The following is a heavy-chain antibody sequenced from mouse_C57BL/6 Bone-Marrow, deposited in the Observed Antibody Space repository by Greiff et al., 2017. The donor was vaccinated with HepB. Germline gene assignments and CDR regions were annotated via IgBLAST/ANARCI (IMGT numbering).Heavy chain of an antibody. D-gene: IGHD1-1*01. V-gene: IGHV14-2*01. J-gene: IGHJ1*03. CDR2: IDPDDGET. Sequence: VQLQQPGAELVKPGASVKLSCTASGFNIKDYYMHWVKQRTEQGLEWIGRIDPDDGETKYAPKFQGKATITADTSSNTAYLQLSSLTSEDTAVYFWARGTVVAHWYFDGWGTGTTVTVCS. CDR1: GFNIKDYY. CDR3: ARGTVVAHWYFDG.